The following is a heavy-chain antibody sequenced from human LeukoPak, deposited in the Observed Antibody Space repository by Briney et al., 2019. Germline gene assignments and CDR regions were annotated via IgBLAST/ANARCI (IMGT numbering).Heavy chain of an antibody. J-gene: IGHJ4*02. Sequence: ASVKVSCKASGYTLTGYYMHWVRQAPGQGLEWMGWINPNSGGTNYAQKFQGWVTMTRDTSISTAYMELSRLRSDDTAVYYCAREVYCSSTSCPPYFDYWGQGTLVTVSS. V-gene: IGHV1-2*04. CDR1: GYTLTGYY. CDR3: AREVYCSSTSCPPYFDY. D-gene: IGHD2-2*01. CDR2: INPNSGGT.